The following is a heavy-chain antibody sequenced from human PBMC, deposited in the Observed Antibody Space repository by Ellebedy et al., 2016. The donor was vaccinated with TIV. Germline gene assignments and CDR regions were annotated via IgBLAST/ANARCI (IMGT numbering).Heavy chain of an antibody. Sequence: GESLKISCGASGFIFKNFLMYWVRQAPGKGPEWVSRISTDGRTTNYADSVKGRFTISRDNSKNTLYLQMNSLRAEDTAVYYCARGLRITGTTFDLWGRGTLVTVSS. CDR1: GFIFKNFL. D-gene: IGHD1-20*01. CDR3: ARGLRITGTTFDL. CDR2: ISTDGRTT. J-gene: IGHJ2*01. V-gene: IGHV3-74*01.